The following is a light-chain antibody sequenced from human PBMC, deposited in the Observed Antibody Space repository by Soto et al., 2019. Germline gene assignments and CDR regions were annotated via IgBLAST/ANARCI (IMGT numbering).Light chain of an antibody. CDR2: STS. Sequence: ENVLTQSPGTLSLSPGERATLSCRASQSVGSSYLAWYQQKPGQAPRLLIYSTSSRAPDIPDRFSGSGSGTDFTLTISRLEPEDFAVYYCQQYDSPIWTFGQGTKVEIK. CDR3: QQYDSPIWT. V-gene: IGKV3-20*01. CDR1: QSVGSSY. J-gene: IGKJ1*01.